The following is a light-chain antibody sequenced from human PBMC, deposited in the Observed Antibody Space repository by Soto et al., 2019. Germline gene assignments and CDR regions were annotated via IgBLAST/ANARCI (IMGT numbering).Light chain of an antibody. CDR2: YDS. J-gene: IGLJ7*01. CDR1: NIGSKS. V-gene: IGLV3-21*04. CDR3: QVWDSSSDQAV. Sequence: SYELTQPPSVSVAPGKTTRITCGGNNIGSKSVHWYQQKPGQAPVLVIYYDSDRPSGIPERFSGSNSGNTATLTISRVEAGDEADYYCQVWDSSSDQAVFGGGTQLPVL.